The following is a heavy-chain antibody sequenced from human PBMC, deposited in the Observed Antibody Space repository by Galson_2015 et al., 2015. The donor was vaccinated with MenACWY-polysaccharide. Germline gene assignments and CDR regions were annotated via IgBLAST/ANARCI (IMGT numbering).Heavy chain of an antibody. CDR1: GSRFSHSG. CDR2: IQYDGSKI. J-gene: IGHJ3*02. V-gene: IGHV3-33*01. D-gene: IGHD6-13*01. CDR3: AREGSRIVFHAFDT. Sequence: SLRLSCAASGSRFSHSGMHWVRQAPGKGLEWVAVIQYDGSKIIYAESVKGRFTISRDNSKNTLSLEMNSLGAEDTAVYYCAREGSRIVFHAFDTWGQGTMVTGSS.